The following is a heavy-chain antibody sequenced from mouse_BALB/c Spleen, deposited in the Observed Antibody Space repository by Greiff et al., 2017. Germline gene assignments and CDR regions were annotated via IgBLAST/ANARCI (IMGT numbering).Heavy chain of an antibody. CDR2: IYPGDGDT. V-gene: IGHV1-87*01. J-gene: IGHJ4*01. Sequence: QVQLKQSGAELARPGASVKLSCKASGYTFTSYWMQWVKQRPGQGLEWIGAIYPGDGDTRYTQKFKGKATLTADKSSSTAYMQLSSLASEDSAVYYCARSYDGYYGYAMDYWGQGTSVTVSS. D-gene: IGHD2-3*01. CDR1: GYTFTSYW. CDR3: ARSYDGYYGYAMDY.